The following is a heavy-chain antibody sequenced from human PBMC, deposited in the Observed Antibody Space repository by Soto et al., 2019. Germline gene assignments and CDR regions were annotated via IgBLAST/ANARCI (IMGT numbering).Heavy chain of an antibody. Sequence: PSETLSLTCAVYGGSFSGYYWSWIRQPPGKGLEWIGEINHSGSTNYNPSLKSRVTISVDTSKNQFSLKLSSVTAADTAAYYCARGLRSVVVVAATRNYYYGMDVWGQGTTVTVSS. CDR2: INHSGST. CDR3: ARGLRSVVVVAATRNYYYGMDV. J-gene: IGHJ6*02. D-gene: IGHD2-15*01. CDR1: GGSFSGYY. V-gene: IGHV4-34*01.